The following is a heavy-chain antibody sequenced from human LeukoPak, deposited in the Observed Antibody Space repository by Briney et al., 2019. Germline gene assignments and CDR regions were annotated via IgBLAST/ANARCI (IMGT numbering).Heavy chain of an antibody. CDR3: ARVAYGDHQYFHH. J-gene: IGHJ1*01. CDR1: GFTFSSYW. Sequence: PGGSLRLSCAASGFTFSSYWMSWVRQAPGKGLEWVSVIYSGGTTYYADSVKGRFTISRDHSKNTLYLQMSSLRAEDTAVYYCARVAYGDHQYFHHWGQGTLVTVSS. D-gene: IGHD4-17*01. CDR2: IYSGGTT. V-gene: IGHV3-53*01.